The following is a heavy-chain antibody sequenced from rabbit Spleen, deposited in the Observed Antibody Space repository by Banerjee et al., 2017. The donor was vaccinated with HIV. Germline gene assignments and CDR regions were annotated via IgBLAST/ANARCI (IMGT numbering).Heavy chain of an antibody. J-gene: IGHJ6*01. D-gene: IGHD8-1*01. Sequence: EQLLESGGGLVKPEGSLTLTCKASGFSFSDRDVMCWVRQAPGKGLEWIACIDTNNGDTDYANWPKGRFTISKTSSTTVTLQMTSLTAADTATYFCARDTGTSFSTYGMDLWGPGTLVTVS. CDR2: IDTNNGDT. CDR3: ARDTGTSFSTYGMDL. V-gene: IGHV1S45*01. CDR1: GFSFSDRDV.